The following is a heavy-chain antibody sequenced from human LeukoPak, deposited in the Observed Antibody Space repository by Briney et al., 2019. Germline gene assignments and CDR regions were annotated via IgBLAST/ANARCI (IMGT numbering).Heavy chain of an antibody. D-gene: IGHD3-10*01. CDR2: IYYSGST. CDR3: ASGPFYDSGSYYYNDY. Sequence: KPSETLSLTCTVSGGSISSSSHYWGWIRQPPGKGLEWIGNIYYSGSTYYNPSLKSRVTISVDTSKNQFSLKLNSVTAADTAVYYCASGPFYDSGSYYYNDYWGQGTLVTVSS. J-gene: IGHJ4*02. V-gene: IGHV4-39*07. CDR1: GGSISSSSHY.